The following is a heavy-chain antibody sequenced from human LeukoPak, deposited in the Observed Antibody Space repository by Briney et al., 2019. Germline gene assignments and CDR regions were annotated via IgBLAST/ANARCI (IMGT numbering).Heavy chain of an antibody. D-gene: IGHD2/OR15-2a*01. CDR1: GYSFSRNG. V-gene: IGHV3-30*02. Sequence: GGSLRLSCGACGYSFSRNGIHWVRQAPGKGLEWVAFIRYDGSNKYYADSVKGRFIISRDDSKNALYLQMNSLRVEDTAVYYCAKGSFYCNGNSCPQYYYYMDVWGKGTTVTVSS. J-gene: IGHJ6*03. CDR2: IRYDGSNK. CDR3: AKGSFYCNGNSCPQYYYYMDV.